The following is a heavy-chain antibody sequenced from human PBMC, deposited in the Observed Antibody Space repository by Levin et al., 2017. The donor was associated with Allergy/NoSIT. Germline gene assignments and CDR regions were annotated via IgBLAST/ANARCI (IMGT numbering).Heavy chain of an antibody. J-gene: IGHJ4*02. D-gene: IGHD3-10*01. CDR3: ARHSHRDITMVRGVMVRYFDY. Sequence: PSETLSLTCTVSGGSISSYYWSWIRQPPGKGLEWIGYIYYSGSTNYNPSLKSRVTISVDTSKNQFSLKLSSVTAADTAVYYCARHSHRDITMVRGVMVRYFDYWGQGTLVTVSS. V-gene: IGHV4-59*08. CDR2: IYYSGST. CDR1: GGSISSYY.